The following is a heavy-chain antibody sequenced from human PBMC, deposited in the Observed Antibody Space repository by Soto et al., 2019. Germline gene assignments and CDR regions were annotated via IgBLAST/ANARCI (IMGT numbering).Heavy chain of an antibody. CDR3: AKDELFGGILVGDFYYGMDV. V-gene: IGHV3-23*01. CDR1: GFSFSNYA. D-gene: IGHD3-3*01. Sequence: EVQLLESGGGLVQPGGSLRLSCSASGFSFSNYAMHWVRQAPGKGLEWVSGISGGGTSTYYADSVRGRFTVSRDNSKNTLHLQMNSLRAEDAAKYYCAKDELFGGILVGDFYYGMDVWGQGTTVTVSS. CDR2: ISGGGTST. J-gene: IGHJ6*02.